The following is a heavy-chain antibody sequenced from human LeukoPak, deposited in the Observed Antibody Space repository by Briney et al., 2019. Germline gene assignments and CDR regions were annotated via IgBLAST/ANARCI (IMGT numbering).Heavy chain of an antibody. CDR2: IYASGST. Sequence: SETLSLTCSVSGGSISSYYWSWIRQPAGKGLEWIGRIYASGSTNYNPSLKGRVTMSVDTSKNQFSLKLSSVTAADTAVYYCARDSTVFGVVNLGGLNWFDHWGQGALVTVSS. CDR3: ARDSTVFGVVNLGGLNWFDH. CDR1: GGSISSYY. D-gene: IGHD3-3*01. V-gene: IGHV4-4*07. J-gene: IGHJ5*02.